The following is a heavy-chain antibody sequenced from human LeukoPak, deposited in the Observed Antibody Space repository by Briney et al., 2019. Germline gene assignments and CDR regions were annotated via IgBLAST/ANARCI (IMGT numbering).Heavy chain of an antibody. CDR1: GFTFRSYA. CDR2: ISGSDVST. Sequence: GRSLRLSCAASGFTFRSYAMSWVRQAPGKGLEWASAISGSDVSTYYADSVKGRFTISRDNSKNTLYLQMNSLRAEDTAVYYCAKGNLRGPPPNIDYWGQGTLVTVSS. D-gene: IGHD5/OR15-5a*01. CDR3: AKGNLRGPPPNIDY. J-gene: IGHJ4*02. V-gene: IGHV3-23*01.